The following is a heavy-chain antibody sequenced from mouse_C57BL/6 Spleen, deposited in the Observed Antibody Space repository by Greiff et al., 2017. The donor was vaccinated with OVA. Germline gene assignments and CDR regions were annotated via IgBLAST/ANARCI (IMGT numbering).Heavy chain of an antibody. CDR2: IDPSDSYT. CDR1: GYTFTSYW. J-gene: IGHJ3*01. V-gene: IGHV1-50*01. CDR3: ARSRTTVGGLAY. Sequence: VQLQQPGAELVKPGASVKLSCKASGYTFTSYWMQWVKQRPGQGLEWIGEIDPSDSYTNYNQKFKGKATLTVDTSSSTAYMQRSSLTSEDSAVYYCARSRTTVGGLAYWGQGTLVTVSA. D-gene: IGHD1-1*01.